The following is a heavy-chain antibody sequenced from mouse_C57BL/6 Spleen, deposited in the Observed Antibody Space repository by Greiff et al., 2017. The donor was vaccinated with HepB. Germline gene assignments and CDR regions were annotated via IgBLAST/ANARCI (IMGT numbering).Heavy chain of an antibody. Sequence: ESGPGLVKPSQSLSLTCSVTGYSITSGYYWNWIRQFPGNKLEWMGYISYDGSNNYNPSLKNRISITRDTSKNQFFLKLNSVTTEDTATYYCARESGDYDRFAYWGQGTLVTVSA. D-gene: IGHD2-4*01. CDR1: GYSITSGYY. V-gene: IGHV3-6*01. J-gene: IGHJ3*01. CDR2: ISYDGSN. CDR3: ARESGDYDRFAY.